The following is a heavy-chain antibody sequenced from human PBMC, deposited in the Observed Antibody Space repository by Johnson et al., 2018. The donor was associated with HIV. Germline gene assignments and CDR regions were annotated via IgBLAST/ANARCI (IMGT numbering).Heavy chain of an antibody. CDR1: GFTFSSYW. Sequence: VQLVESGGGLVQPGGSLRLSCAASGFTFSSYWMNWVRQAPGKGLEWVANIEQDGSEKYYVDSVKGRFTISRDNAKNSLYLQMNSLRAEDTAVYYCAKVPTGGDTGAFDIWGQGTMVTVSS. CDR3: AKVPTGGDTGAFDI. J-gene: IGHJ3*02. D-gene: IGHD3-16*01. V-gene: IGHV3-7*05. CDR2: IEQDGSEK.